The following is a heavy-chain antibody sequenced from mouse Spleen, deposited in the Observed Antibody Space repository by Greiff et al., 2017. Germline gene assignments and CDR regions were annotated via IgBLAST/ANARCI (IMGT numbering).Heavy chain of an antibody. CDR3: ASYPFAY. D-gene: IGHD5-5*01. CDR1: GFSLTSYG. CDR2: IWSGGST. Sequence: QVQLQQSGPGLVQPSQSLSITCTVSGFSLTSYGVHWVRQSPGKGLEWLGVIWSGGSTDYNAAFISRLSISKDNSKSQVFFKMNSLQADDTAIYYCASYPFAYWGQGTLVTVSA. V-gene: IGHV2-2*01. J-gene: IGHJ3*01.